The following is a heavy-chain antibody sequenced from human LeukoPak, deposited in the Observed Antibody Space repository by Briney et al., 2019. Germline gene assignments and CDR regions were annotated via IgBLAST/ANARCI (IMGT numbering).Heavy chain of an antibody. CDR1: GFTFSSYA. CDR2: ISGTGGST. D-gene: IGHD6-25*01. Sequence: GGSLRLSCAASGFTFSSYAINWVRQAPGKGLEWVSVISGTGGSTYYADSVKGRFTISRDNSKNMLYLQMNSLRAEDTAVYYCAKDSPARGPFDIWGQGTMVTVSS. J-gene: IGHJ3*02. V-gene: IGHV3-23*01. CDR3: AKDSPARGPFDI.